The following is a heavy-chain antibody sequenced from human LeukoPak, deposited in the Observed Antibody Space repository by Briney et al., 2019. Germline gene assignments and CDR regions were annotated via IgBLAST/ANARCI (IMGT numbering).Heavy chain of an antibody. Sequence: HRASVKVSCKVSGYTLTELSMHWVRQAPGKGLEWMGGFDPEDGETIYAQKFQGRVTMTEDTSTDTAYMELSSLRSEDTAVYYCARDLDSNPPPHHCYYGMDVWGQGTTVTVSS. CDR1: GYTLTELS. J-gene: IGHJ6*02. D-gene: IGHD4-11*01. CDR2: FDPEDGET. V-gene: IGHV1-24*01. CDR3: ARDLDSNPPPHHCYYGMDV.